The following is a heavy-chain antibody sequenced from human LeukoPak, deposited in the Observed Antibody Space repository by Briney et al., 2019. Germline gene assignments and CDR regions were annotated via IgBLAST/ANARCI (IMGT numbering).Heavy chain of an antibody. V-gene: IGHV4-4*07. Sequence: SETLSLTCTVSGGSISSYYWSWIRQPAGKGLEWIARIYTSGSTNYNPSLKSRVTMSVDTSKNQFSLKLSSVTAADTAVYYCARLKYGSTSPYAHNWFDPWGQGTLVTVSS. J-gene: IGHJ5*02. CDR3: ARLKYGSTSPYAHNWFDP. CDR1: GGSISSYY. D-gene: IGHD2-2*01. CDR2: IYTSGST.